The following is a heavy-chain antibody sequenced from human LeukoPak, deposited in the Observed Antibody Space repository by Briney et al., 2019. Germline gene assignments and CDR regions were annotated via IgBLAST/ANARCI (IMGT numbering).Heavy chain of an antibody. CDR2: IYSGGST. D-gene: IGHD2-21*02. CDR1: GFTVSSNY. J-gene: IGHJ3*02. V-gene: IGHV3-53*04. Sequence: GGSLRLSCAASGFTVSSNYMSWVRQAPGKGLEWVSVIYSGGSTYYADSVKGRFTISRHNSKNTLYLQMNSLRAEDTAVYYCARDRGYCGGDCSTDAFDIWGQGTMVTVSS. CDR3: ARDRGYCGGDCSTDAFDI.